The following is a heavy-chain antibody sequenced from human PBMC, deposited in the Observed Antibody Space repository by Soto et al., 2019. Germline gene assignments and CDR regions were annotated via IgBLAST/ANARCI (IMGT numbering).Heavy chain of an antibody. V-gene: IGHV1-46*02. D-gene: IGHD3-10*01. CDR3: ASDYNAYQRQHVFDI. J-gene: IGHJ3*02. Sequence: QVQLVQSGAEVKKPGASVKVACKASGYSFNSYYMHWVRQAPGQGPEWMGVINPRGASTSYAQKFQGRDTMTRDTSTSTVYMELSSLRSEDTALYYCASDYNAYQRQHVFDIWGQGTLVTVSS. CDR2: INPRGAST. CDR1: GYSFNSYY.